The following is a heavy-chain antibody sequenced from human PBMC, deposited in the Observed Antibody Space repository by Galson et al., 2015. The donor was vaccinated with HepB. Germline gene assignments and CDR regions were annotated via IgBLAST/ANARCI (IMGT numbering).Heavy chain of an antibody. V-gene: IGHV3-23*01. CDR3: AKVRDFVVVVAAYFDY. J-gene: IGHJ4*02. CDR1: GFTFSYYD. Sequence: SLRLSCAASGFTFSYYDMSWVRQAPGKGLEWVSTISGSGGNTYYADSVKGRFTISRDNSKNTLYLLMNSLRAEDTAVYYCAKVRDFVVVVAAYFDYWGQGSLVTVSS. D-gene: IGHD2-15*01. CDR2: ISGSGGNT.